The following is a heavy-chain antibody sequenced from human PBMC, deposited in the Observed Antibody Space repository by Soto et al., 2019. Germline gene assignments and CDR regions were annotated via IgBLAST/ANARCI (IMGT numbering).Heavy chain of an antibody. J-gene: IGHJ5*02. Sequence: ASVKVSCKASGYTFTSYGISWVRQAPGQGLEWMGWISAYNGNTNYAQKLQGRVTMTTDTSTNTAYMELRSLRSDDTAVYYCARVGGVFHEHYYGNNWFDPWGQGTLVTVSS. CDR1: GYTFTSYG. D-gene: IGHD3-10*01. CDR2: ISAYNGNT. CDR3: ARVGGVFHEHYYGNNWFDP. V-gene: IGHV1-18*01.